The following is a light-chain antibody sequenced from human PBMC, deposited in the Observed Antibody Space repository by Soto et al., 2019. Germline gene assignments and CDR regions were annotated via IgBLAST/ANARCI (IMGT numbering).Light chain of an antibody. CDR3: QSYDSRLSGHVV. CDR1: SSNIGAGYD. CDR2: GNS. J-gene: IGLJ2*01. Sequence: QSVLTQPPSVSGAPGQRVTISCTGNSSNIGAGYDVHWYQQLPGAAPKLLIYGNSNRPSGVPDRFSASKSGTSASVAITGLQPEDEADYYCQSYDSRLSGHVVFGGGTKVTVL. V-gene: IGLV1-40*01.